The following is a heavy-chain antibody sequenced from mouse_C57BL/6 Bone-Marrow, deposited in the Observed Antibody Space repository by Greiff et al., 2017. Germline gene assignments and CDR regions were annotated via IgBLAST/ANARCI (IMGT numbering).Heavy chain of an antibody. V-gene: IGHV1-64*01. D-gene: IGHD1-1*01. CDR1: GYTFTSYW. CDR3: ARLGYYGPWFAY. Sequence: VQLQQPGAELVKPGASVKLSCKASGYTFTSYWMHWVKQRPGQGLEWIGMIHPNSGSTNYNEKFKSKATLTVDKSSSTAYMQLSSLTSEDSAVYYCARLGYYGPWFAYWGQGTLVTVSA. CDR2: IHPNSGST. J-gene: IGHJ3*01.